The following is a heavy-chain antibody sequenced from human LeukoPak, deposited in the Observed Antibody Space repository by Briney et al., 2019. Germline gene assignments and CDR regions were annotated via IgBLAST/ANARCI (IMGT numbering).Heavy chain of an antibody. D-gene: IGHD2-15*01. J-gene: IGHJ6*02. CDR2: ISYDGSNK. CDR1: GFTFSSYA. Sequence: GGSLRLSCAASGFTFSSYAMHWVRQAPGKGLEWVAVISYDGSNKYYADSVKGRFTISRDNSKNTLYLQMDSLRAEDTAVYYCAREDVVVVAARYYYYGMDVWGQGTTVTVSS. V-gene: IGHV3-30-3*01. CDR3: AREDVVVVAARYYYYGMDV.